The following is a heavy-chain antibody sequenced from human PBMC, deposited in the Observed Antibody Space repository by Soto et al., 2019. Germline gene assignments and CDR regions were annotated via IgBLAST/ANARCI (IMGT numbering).Heavy chain of an antibody. J-gene: IGHJ4*02. CDR1: GGSVSSGSYY. CDR3: ARVVDTAMGFDY. CDR2: IYYSGST. D-gene: IGHD5-18*01. Sequence: QVQLQESGPGLVKPSETLSLTCTVSGGSVSSGSYYWSWIRQPPGKGLEWIGYIYYSGSTNYNPSLKSRVTISVDTSKNQFSLKLSSVTAADTAVYYCARVVDTAMGFDYWGQGTLVTVSS. V-gene: IGHV4-61*01.